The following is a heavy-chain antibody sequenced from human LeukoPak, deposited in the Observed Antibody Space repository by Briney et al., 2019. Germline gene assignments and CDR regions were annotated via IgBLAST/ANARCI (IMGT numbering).Heavy chain of an antibody. D-gene: IGHD2-21*02. CDR2: IYYSGST. J-gene: IGHJ6*02. Sequence: PSETLSLTCTVSGGSISSSSFYWGWIRQPPGKGLEWIGTIYYSGSTYYNPSLRSRVTISVDTSKNQFSLNLSSVTAADTAVYYCARHFCGGDCYSFYYYYYGMDVWGQGTTVTVCS. CDR3: ARHFCGGDCYSFYYYYYGMDV. CDR1: GGSISSSSFY. V-gene: IGHV4-39*01.